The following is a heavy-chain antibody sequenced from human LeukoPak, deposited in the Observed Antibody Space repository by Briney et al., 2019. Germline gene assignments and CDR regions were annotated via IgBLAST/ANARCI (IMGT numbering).Heavy chain of an antibody. CDR2: IYYSGST. D-gene: IGHD6-19*01. Sequence: SETLALTFTVSGGSISSYYWTWIREPPGKGLEWIGYIYYSGSTNYNPSLKSRVTISIDTSKNQFSLKLSSVTAADTAVYYCARLATESSSGWLVFDYWGQESLVSVSS. CDR1: GGSISSYY. J-gene: IGHJ4*02. V-gene: IGHV4-59*08. CDR3: ARLATESSSGWLVFDY.